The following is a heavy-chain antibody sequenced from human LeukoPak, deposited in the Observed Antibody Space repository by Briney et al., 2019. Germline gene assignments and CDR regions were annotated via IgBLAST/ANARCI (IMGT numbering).Heavy chain of an antibody. CDR2: IYYSGST. D-gene: IGHD2-2*01. CDR3: ARDSMGYCSSTSCAHYYYYMDV. J-gene: IGHJ6*03. CDR1: GGSISSYY. V-gene: IGHV4-59*12. Sequence: SETLSLTCTVSGGSISSYYWSWIRQPPGKGLEWIGYIYYSGSTNYNPSLKSRVTISVDTSKNQFSLKLSSVTAADTAVYYCARDSMGYCSSTSCAHYYYYMDVWGKGTTVTVSS.